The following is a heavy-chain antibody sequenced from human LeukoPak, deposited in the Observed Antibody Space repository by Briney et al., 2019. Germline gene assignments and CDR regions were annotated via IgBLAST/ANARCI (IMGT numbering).Heavy chain of an antibody. CDR3: AKDNRRHYTSGPNPDSLH. CDR1: GFIFNNYA. D-gene: IGHD6-19*01. J-gene: IGHJ4*02. Sequence: GGSLRLSCAGSGFIFNNYAMHWVRQPPGKGLGWVSGISWNSGSIDYADSVKGRFTISRDNAKNSLYLQMNSLRVEDTAFYYCAKDNRRHYTSGPNPDSLHWGQGALVTVSS. V-gene: IGHV3-9*01. CDR2: ISWNSGSI.